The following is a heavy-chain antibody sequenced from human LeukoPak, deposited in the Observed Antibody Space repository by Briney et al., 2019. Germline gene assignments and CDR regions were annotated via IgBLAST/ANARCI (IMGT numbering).Heavy chain of an antibody. CDR3: ASLSASGSYYI. CDR1: GYTFTDYY. J-gene: IGHJ4*02. D-gene: IGHD3-10*01. CDR2: INPDSGDT. V-gene: IGHV1-2*02. Sequence: GASVKVSCKASGYTFTDYYMHWVRQAPGQGLEWMGWINPDSGDTNYAQKFQGRVTLTRDTSISTAYIELSRLRSDDTAVYYCASLSASGSYYIWGQGTLVSVSS.